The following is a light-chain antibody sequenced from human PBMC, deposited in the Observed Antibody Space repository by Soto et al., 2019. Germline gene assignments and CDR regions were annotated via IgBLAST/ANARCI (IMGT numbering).Light chain of an antibody. CDR2: RVS. J-gene: IGKJ4*01. CDR1: QTITT. CDR3: QQYGNLPLT. V-gene: IGKV3-20*01. Sequence: EIVLTQSPGTLSLSPGERATLSCRASQTITTLAWYQRKPGQAPSLLIYRVSTRPTGVPDRFSGSGSGTDYTLAISRLEPEDFAVYYCQQYGNLPLTFGGGTKVEIK.